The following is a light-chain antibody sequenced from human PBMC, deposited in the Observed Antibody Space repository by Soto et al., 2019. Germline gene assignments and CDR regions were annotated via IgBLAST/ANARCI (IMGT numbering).Light chain of an antibody. J-gene: IGLJ1*01. CDR2: EVS. CDR1: SGDIGAYNF. CDR3: NSSPTTNASV. Sequence: QSVLTQPASVSGSPGQSITVSCSGTSGDIGAYNFVSWYQQQSGKAPKLIIYEVSNRPSGVSDRFSGSKSGNTASLTISGLQSEVHADYHCNSSPTTNASVFGRGTKPTVL. V-gene: IGLV2-14*03.